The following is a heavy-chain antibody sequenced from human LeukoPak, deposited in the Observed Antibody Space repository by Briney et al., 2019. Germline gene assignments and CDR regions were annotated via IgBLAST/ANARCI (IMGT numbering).Heavy chain of an antibody. CDR2: INPNSGGT. D-gene: IGHD6-6*01. V-gene: IGHV1-2*06. CDR3: ARAERYRYSSSGVLFDL. J-gene: IGHJ5*02. CDR1: GYTFTGYY. Sequence: ASVKVSRKASGYTFTGYYMHWVRQAPGQGLEWMGRINPNSGGTNYAQTFQGRVTMTRDTSISTAYMELSRLRSDDTAGYYCARAERYRYSSSGVLFDLWGKETLVTV.